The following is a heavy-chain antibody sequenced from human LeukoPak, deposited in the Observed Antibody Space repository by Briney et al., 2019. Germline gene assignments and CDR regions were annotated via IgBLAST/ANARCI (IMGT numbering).Heavy chain of an antibody. CDR1: GGSISSYY. D-gene: IGHD2-2*01. CDR3: AREMGDIVVVPAAIAGDY. V-gene: IGHV4-38-2*02. Sequence: PSETLSLTCTVSGGSISSYYWSWIRQPPGKGLEWIGSIYHSGSTYYNPSLKSRVTISVDTSKNQFSLKLSSVTAADTAVYYCAREMGDIVVVPAAIAGDYWGQGTLVTVSS. CDR2: IYHSGST. J-gene: IGHJ4*02.